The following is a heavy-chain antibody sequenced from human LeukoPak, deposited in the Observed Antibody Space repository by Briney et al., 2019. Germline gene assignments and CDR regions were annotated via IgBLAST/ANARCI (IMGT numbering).Heavy chain of an antibody. CDR3: ARGLGDTAMVTFDY. Sequence: PSETLSLTCTVSGGSISSGDYYWSWIRQPPGKGLEWIGYIYYSGSTYYNPSLKSRVTISVDTSKNQFSLKLSSVTAADTAVYYCARGLGDTAMVTFDYWGQGTLVTVSS. D-gene: IGHD5-18*01. CDR2: IYYSGST. V-gene: IGHV4-30-4*01. J-gene: IGHJ4*02. CDR1: GGSISSGDYY.